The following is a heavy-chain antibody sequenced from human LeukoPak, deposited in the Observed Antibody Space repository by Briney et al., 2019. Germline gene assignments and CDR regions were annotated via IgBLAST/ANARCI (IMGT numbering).Heavy chain of an antibody. CDR3: ARDRPGGDYVVDY. CDR1: GYTFRNYG. D-gene: IGHD4-17*01. V-gene: IGHV1-18*01. J-gene: IGHJ4*02. CDR2: ISVYSGNT. Sequence: ASVKVSCKGSGYTFRNYGISWVRQAPGQGLEWMGWISVYSGNTNYAQKFQGRVTMTTDTSTNTAYMELRSLRSDDTAVYYCARDRPGGDYVVDYWGQGTLVTVSS.